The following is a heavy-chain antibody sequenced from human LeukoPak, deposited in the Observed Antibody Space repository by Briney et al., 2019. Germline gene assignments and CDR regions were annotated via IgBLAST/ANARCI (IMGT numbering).Heavy chain of an antibody. V-gene: IGHV3-23*01. CDR2: ISGGGNYI. J-gene: IGHJ4*02. D-gene: IGHD5-24*01. CDR3: AKNRATGLAFYDS. Sequence: GGSLRLSCAASGFTFNTYAMTWVRQAPGKGLEWVSAISGGGNYIYYIDSVKGRFTTSRDNSKNTLYLQMSSLRAEDTAVYFCAKNRATGLAFYDSWGQGTQVTVSS. CDR1: GFTFNTYA.